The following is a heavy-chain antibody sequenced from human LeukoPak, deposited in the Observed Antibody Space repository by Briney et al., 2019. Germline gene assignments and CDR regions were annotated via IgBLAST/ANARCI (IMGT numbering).Heavy chain of an antibody. CDR3: ARHGQNYIVVVPAAIDY. J-gene: IGHJ4*02. V-gene: IGHV4-34*01. Sequence: SETLSLTCAVYGGSFSGYYWSWIRQPPGKGLEWIGEINHSGSTNYNPSLKSRVTISVDTSKNQFSLKLSSVTAADTAVYYCARHGQNYIVVVPAAIDYWGQGTLVTVSS. CDR2: INHSGST. D-gene: IGHD2-2*01. CDR1: GGSFSGYY.